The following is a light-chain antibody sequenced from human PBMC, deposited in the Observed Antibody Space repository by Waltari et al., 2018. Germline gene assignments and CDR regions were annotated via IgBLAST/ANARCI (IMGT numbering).Light chain of an antibody. V-gene: IGLV2-14*01. Sequence: QSAPTQPPSVSGSPGQSVTLSCTGTSSDVGGYNYVFWYQQHPGKAPKLMIYGVSNRPSGVSDRFSGSKSGNTASLTISGLQAEDDADYYCCSYTTSSTFVFGSGTKLTVL. CDR2: GVS. CDR3: CSYTTSSTFV. CDR1: SSDVGGYNY. J-gene: IGLJ6*01.